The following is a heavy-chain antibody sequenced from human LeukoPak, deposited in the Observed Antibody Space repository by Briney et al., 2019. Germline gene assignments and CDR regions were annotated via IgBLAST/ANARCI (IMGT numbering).Heavy chain of an antibody. D-gene: IGHD3-10*01. CDR2: ITSSSKYI. Sequence: GGSLRLSCSASGFSFSSYNMNWVRQAPGKGLEWVSSITSSSKYISYADSGKGRFTISRDNAKNSLYLEMDSLRAQDTTVYYCARDCWDYGSGSYRGIDYWGQGTLVTVSS. J-gene: IGHJ4*02. CDR1: GFSFSSYN. V-gene: IGHV3-21*03. CDR3: ARDCWDYGSGSYRGIDY.